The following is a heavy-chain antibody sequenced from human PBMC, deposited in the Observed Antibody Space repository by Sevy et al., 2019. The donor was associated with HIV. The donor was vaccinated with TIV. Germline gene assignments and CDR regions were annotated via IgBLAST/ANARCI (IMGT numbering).Heavy chain of an antibody. J-gene: IGHJ4*02. CDR1: GFTFSKYS. CDR2: FSFGCGRI. V-gene: IGHV3-23*01. D-gene: IGHD2-8*01. Sequence: GGSLRLSCEASGFTFSKYSVNWVRQAPGKGLEWVSTFSFGCGRINYADSVKGRFTISRDDSKNTLYLQMNSLRAEDTAVYYCAREGCTKPHDYWGQGTLVTVSS. CDR3: AREGCTKPHDY.